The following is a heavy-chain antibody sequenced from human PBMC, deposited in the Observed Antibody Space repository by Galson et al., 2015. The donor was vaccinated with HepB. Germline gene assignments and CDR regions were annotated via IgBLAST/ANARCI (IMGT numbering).Heavy chain of an antibody. D-gene: IGHD3-9*01. CDR2: IIPIFGTA. CDR1: GYTFSSYA. CDR3: ARVYDILTGYYMGAFDI. V-gene: IGHV1-69*13. J-gene: IGHJ3*02. Sequence: SVKVSCKASGYTFSSYAISWVRQAPGQGLEWMGGIIPIFGTANYAQKFQGRVTITADESTSTAHMQLSSLRSEDTAVYYCARVYDILTGYYMGAFDIWGQGTMVTVSS.